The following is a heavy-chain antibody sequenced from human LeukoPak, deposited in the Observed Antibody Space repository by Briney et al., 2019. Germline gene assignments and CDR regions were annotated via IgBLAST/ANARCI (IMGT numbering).Heavy chain of an antibody. J-gene: IGHJ6*03. CDR3: ARVLRYCSGGNCYSGGLGYMDV. CDR1: GFTFSSYD. CDR2: IRFAGSNQ. V-gene: IGHV3-30*02. Sequence: GGSLRLSCAASGFTFSSYDMHWVRQAPGKGLEWVAFIRFAGSNQYYADSVKGRFTISRDNAKNSLFLQMNSLRAEDTAVYYCARVLRYCSGGNCYSGGLGYMDVWGKGTTVTISS. D-gene: IGHD2-15*01.